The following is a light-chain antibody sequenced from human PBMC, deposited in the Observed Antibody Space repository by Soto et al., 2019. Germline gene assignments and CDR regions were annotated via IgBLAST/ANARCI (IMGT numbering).Light chain of an antibody. CDR2: EVT. J-gene: IGLJ1*01. CDR1: SSDVGTYNL. Sequence: QSVLTQPASVSGSPGQSITISCSGTSSDVGTYNLVSWYQQYLGKAPRLMIYEVTKRPSGVSNRFSGSKSGNTASLTISGLQPEDEADYYCCSYAGSSSSIFGTGTKVTVL. V-gene: IGLV2-23*02. CDR3: CSYAGSSSSI.